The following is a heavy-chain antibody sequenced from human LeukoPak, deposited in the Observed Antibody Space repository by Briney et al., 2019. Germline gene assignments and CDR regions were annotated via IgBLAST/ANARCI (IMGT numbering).Heavy chain of an antibody. D-gene: IGHD3-3*01. CDR2: IYHSGST. J-gene: IGHJ3*02. CDR3: ARQLVGYYDFWSGKRGAFDI. CDR1: GYSISSGYY. V-gene: IGHV4-38-2*01. Sequence: SETLSLTCAVSGYSISSGYYWGWIRQPPGKGLEWIGSIYHSGSTYYKPSLKSRVTISVDTSKHQFSLKLSSVTAADTAVYYCARQLVGYYDFWSGKRGAFDIWGQGTMVTVSS.